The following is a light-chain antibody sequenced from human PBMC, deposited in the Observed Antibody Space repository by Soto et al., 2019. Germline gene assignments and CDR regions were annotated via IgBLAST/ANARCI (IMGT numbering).Light chain of an antibody. CDR2: DAS. CDR1: QSISSW. Sequence: IQMTQYPSTLSASVGYRVTITCRASQSISSWLAWYQQKPGKAPKLLIYDASSLESGVPARFSGSGSGPEFMLTIASMQPDDLATYYFQQYNSYPYTFGQGTKLEIK. V-gene: IGKV1-5*01. CDR3: QQYNSYPYT. J-gene: IGKJ2*01.